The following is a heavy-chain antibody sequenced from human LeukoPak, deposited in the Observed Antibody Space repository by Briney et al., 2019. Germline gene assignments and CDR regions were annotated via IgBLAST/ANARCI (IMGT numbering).Heavy chain of an antibody. CDR1: GGTFSNYA. V-gene: IGHV1-69*13. J-gene: IGHJ4*02. CDR3: ARSPDY. CDR2: IIPIFGTA. Sequence: GASVNVSCTASGGTFSNYAISWVRQAPGQGLEWMGGIIPIFGTANYAQKFQGRVTITADESTSTAYMELSSLRSEDTAVYYCARSPDYWGQGTLVTVSS.